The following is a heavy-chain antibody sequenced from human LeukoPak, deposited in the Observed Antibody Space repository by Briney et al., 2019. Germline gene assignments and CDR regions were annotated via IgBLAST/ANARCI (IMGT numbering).Heavy chain of an antibody. CDR3: ARGHYDSSGYYAPYYYYMDV. D-gene: IGHD3-22*01. Sequence: ASVKVSCKASGYTFTSYYMHWVRQAPGQGLEWIGIINPSGGSTGYAQKFQGRVTMTRDTSTSTVYMELSSLRSEDTAVYYCARGHYDSSGYYAPYYYYMDVWGKGTTVTISS. CDR2: INPSGGST. V-gene: IGHV1-46*01. J-gene: IGHJ6*03. CDR1: GYTFTSYY.